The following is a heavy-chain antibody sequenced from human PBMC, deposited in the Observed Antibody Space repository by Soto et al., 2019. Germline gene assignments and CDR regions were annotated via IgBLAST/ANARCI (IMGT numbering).Heavy chain of an antibody. J-gene: IGHJ6*03. CDR1: GFTFSSYW. Sequence: GGSLRLSCAASGFTFSSYWMSWVRQAPGKGLEWVANIKQDGSEKYYVDSVKGRFTISRDNAKNSLYLQMNSLRAEDTAVYYCARDEVPPLRFLEWFPRSLPGVQTPGYYYMDVWGKGTTVTVSS. V-gene: IGHV3-7*01. D-gene: IGHD3-3*01. CDR3: ARDEVPPLRFLEWFPRSLPGVQTPGYYYMDV. CDR2: IKQDGSEK.